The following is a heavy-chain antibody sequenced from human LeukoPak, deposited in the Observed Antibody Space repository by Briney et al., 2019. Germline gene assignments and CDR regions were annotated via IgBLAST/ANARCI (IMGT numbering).Heavy chain of an antibody. V-gene: IGHV3-30-3*01. CDR3: ARGSLTPHYYGMDV. Sequence: TGGSLSLSCAASGFSFSSYAMHWVRQPPGKGLDWVAVISYDGSNKYYADSVKGRFTISRDNSKNTLYVQMNSLRAEDTAVYYCARGSLTPHYYGMDVWGQGTTVTVSS. J-gene: IGHJ6*02. CDR1: GFSFSSYA. CDR2: ISYDGSNK.